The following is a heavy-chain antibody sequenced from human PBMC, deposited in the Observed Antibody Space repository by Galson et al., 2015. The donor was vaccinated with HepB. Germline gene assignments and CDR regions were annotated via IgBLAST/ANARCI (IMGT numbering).Heavy chain of an antibody. J-gene: IGHJ4*02. CDR2: MNSDGSDT. Sequence: SLRLSCAASGFPFSTSHMHWVRQDPGKGLVWVSRMNSDGSDTTYADSVKGRFTISRDNVKNTLFLQMNSLRVEDTAVYYCARSIYSDSRFDFWGQGTLLTVPS. CDR1: GFPFSTSH. D-gene: IGHD4-11*01. CDR3: ARSIYSDSRFDF. V-gene: IGHV3-74*01.